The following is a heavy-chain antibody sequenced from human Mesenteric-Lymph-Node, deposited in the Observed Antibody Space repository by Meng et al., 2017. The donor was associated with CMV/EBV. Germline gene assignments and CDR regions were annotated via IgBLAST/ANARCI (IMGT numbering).Heavy chain of an antibody. V-gene: IGHV1-18*01. CDR1: GGTFSSYT. Sequence: ASVKVSCKASGGTFSSYTISWVRQAPGQGPEWMGWITAYNGNTDYAQKFQGRVTMTTDTSTSTVYMELRSLRSDDTAVYFCAREPSALTFGTDDYGMDVWGQGTTVTVSS. J-gene: IGHJ6*02. CDR2: ITAYNGNT. D-gene: IGHD3/OR15-3a*01. CDR3: AREPSALTFGTDDYGMDV.